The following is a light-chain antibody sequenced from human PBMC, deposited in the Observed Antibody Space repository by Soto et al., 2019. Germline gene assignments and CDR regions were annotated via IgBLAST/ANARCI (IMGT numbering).Light chain of an antibody. CDR3: SSYTSSSTLGV. J-gene: IGLJ1*01. CDR1: SSDVGGYNY. CDR2: EVN. V-gene: IGLV2-14*01. Sequence: SALTQPASVSGSPGQSITISCTGTSSDVGGYNYVSWYQQHPGKAPKLMIYEVNNRPSGVSNRFSGSKSGNTASLTISGLQAEDEADYYCSSYTSSSTLGVFGTGTKLTVL.